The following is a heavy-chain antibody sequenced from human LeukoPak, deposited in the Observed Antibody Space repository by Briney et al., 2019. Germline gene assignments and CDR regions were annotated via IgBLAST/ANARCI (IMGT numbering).Heavy chain of an antibody. Sequence: PSETLSLTCAVYGGSFSGYYWSWIRQPPGKGLEWIGEINHSGSTNYNPSLKSRVTISVDTSKNQFSLKLNSVTAADTAVYYCARESYFRFGAAPYDYWGQGTLVTASS. V-gene: IGHV4-34*01. CDR2: INHSGST. J-gene: IGHJ4*02. CDR3: ARESYFRFGAAPYDY. D-gene: IGHD3-10*01. CDR1: GGSFSGYY.